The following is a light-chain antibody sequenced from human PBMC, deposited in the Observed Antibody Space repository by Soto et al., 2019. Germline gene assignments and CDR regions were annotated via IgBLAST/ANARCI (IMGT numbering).Light chain of an antibody. CDR1: QSVNSN. CDR3: QQYNNWPLT. V-gene: IGKV3-15*01. J-gene: IGKJ4*01. CDR2: YAS. Sequence: EIAMTQSPATLSVSPGERATLSCRASQSVNSNLAWYQQKPGQAPRLLTYYASTRATGIPARFSGSGSGTEFTVTISSLQSEDFAVYYCQQYNNWPLTFGGGTKVEIK.